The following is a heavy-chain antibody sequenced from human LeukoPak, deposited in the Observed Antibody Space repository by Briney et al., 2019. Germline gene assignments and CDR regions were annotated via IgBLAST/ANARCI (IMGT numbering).Heavy chain of an antibody. D-gene: IGHD2-21*02. J-gene: IGHJ4*02. Sequence: QPGGSLRLSCAASGFTFSSYAMSWVRQAPGKGLEWVANIKQDGSEKYYVDSVKGRFTISRDNAKNSLYLQMNSLRAEDTAVYYCARVSVGDWNFDYWGQGTLVTVSS. CDR3: ARVSVGDWNFDY. V-gene: IGHV3-7*01. CDR2: IKQDGSEK. CDR1: GFTFSSYA.